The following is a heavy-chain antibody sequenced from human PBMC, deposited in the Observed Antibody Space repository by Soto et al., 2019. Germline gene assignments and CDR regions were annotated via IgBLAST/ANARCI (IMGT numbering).Heavy chain of an antibody. V-gene: IGHV4-39*01. J-gene: IGHJ4*02. CDR2: IYYSGST. Sequence: PSETLSLTCTVSGGSISSSSYYWGWIRQPPGKGLEWIGSIYYSGSTYYNPSLKSRVTISVDTSKNQFSLKLSSVTAADTAVYYCARENYYDSSGYYYVSDYWRQGTLVTVSS. CDR3: ARENYYDSSGYYYVSDY. CDR1: GGSISSSSYY. D-gene: IGHD3-22*01.